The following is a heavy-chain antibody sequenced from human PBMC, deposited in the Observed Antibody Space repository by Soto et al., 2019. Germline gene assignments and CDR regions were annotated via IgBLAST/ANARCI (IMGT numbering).Heavy chain of an antibody. D-gene: IGHD3-22*01. CDR2: IHPGDSDS. CDR3: ARRDSSGFPDY. J-gene: IGHJ4*02. Sequence: PGESLKISCNGSGYSFNNNWIGWVRQMPGKGLEWMGIIHPGDSDSRYSPSFQGQVTMSVDKSINTAYLQWSSLKASDTAMYYCARRDSSGFPDYWGQGTLVTVYS. V-gene: IGHV5-51*01. CDR1: GYSFNNNW.